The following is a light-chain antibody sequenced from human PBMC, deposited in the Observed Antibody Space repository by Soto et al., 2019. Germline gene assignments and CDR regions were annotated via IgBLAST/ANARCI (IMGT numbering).Light chain of an antibody. V-gene: IGKV2-30*01. CDR2: QVS. J-gene: IGKJ2*01. CDR1: QSLVYGDANSF. Sequence: DVVMTQSPLSLPVTLGQPASISCRSSQSLVYGDANSFFNWFHQRPGQPPRRLIYQVSNRDSGVPDRFSGSWSATDFTQRISRVEAEDVGVYYCMQGSHWPPRYTFGQGTKLEIK. CDR3: MQGSHWPPRYT.